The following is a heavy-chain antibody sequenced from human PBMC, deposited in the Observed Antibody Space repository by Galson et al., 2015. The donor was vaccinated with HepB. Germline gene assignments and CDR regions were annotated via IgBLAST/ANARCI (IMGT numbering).Heavy chain of an antibody. V-gene: IGHV3-7*03. D-gene: IGHD3-10*01. J-gene: IGHJ3*02. Sequence: SLRLSCAVSGVTFSSLWMTWLRQAPGKGLEWVADIKQDGGEKYYVDSVKGRFTISRDNARDSLYLHMNSLRAEDTAVYYCARDRGYGTFDIWGQGTMVTVSS. CDR1: GVTFSSLW. CDR3: ARDRGYGTFDI. CDR2: IKQDGGEK.